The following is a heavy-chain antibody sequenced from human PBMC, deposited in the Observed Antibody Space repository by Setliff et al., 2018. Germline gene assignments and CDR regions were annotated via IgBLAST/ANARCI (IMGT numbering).Heavy chain of an antibody. CDR1: GFTFSSFA. J-gene: IGHJ4*02. CDR2: ISGSGNKT. CDR3: AREQFVGDY. Sequence: GGSLRLSCAASGFTFSSFAMSWVRQAPSKGLEWVASISGSGNKTFHADSVKGRFTISRDNSKNTLYLQMNSLRAEDTAVYYCAREQFVGDYWGQGTLVTVSS. D-gene: IGHD3-10*01. V-gene: IGHV3-23*01.